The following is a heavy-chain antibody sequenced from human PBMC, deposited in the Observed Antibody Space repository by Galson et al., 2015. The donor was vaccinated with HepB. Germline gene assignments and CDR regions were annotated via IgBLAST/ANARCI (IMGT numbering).Heavy chain of an antibody. V-gene: IGHV3-21*01. CDR1: GFTFSSYS. Sequence: SLRLSCAASGFTFSSYSMNWVRQAPGKGLEWVSSICSNSSYKYYADSVKGRFTISRDNAKNSLYLQMKSLRAEDMAVYYCARDPSWSGYEPDFDNWGQGTLVTVSS. J-gene: IGHJ4*02. CDR3: ARDPSWSGYEPDFDN. D-gene: IGHD5-12*01. CDR2: ICSNSSYK.